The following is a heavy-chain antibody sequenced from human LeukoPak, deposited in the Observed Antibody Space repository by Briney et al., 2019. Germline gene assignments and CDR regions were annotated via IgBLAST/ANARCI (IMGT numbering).Heavy chain of an antibody. CDR1: EYSFTSYS. D-gene: IGHD2-2*01. V-gene: IGHV5-51*01. CDR3: ARQYCSSTSCYGEYYFDC. J-gene: IGHJ4*02. Sequence: GESLKISCKGSEYSFTSYSIGWAGQMPGKGLEWIELIYPGESDTRYSPSFQGQATTSADKSISTAYLQWSSLKASDTAMYYCARQYCSSTSCYGEYYFDCWGQGILVTVSS. CDR2: IYPGESDT.